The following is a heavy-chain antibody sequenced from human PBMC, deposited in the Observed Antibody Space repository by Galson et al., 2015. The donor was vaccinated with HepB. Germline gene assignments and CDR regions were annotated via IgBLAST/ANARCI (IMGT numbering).Heavy chain of an antibody. Sequence: SVKVSCKASGYTFTSYAMHWVRQAPGQRLEWMGWINAGNGNTKYSQKFQGRVTITRDTSASTAYMELSSLRSEDTAVYYCAREGTPYYFDTWDYGMDVWGQGTTVTVSS. V-gene: IGHV1-3*01. CDR1: GYTFTSYA. CDR2: INAGNGNT. CDR3: AREGTPYYFDTWDYGMDV. D-gene: IGHD3-22*01. J-gene: IGHJ6*02.